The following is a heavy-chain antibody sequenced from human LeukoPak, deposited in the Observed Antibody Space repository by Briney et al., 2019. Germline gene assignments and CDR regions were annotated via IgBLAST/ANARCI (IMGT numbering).Heavy chain of an antibody. CDR1: GGTFSSYA. J-gene: IGHJ4*02. Sequence: SVKVSCKASGGTFSSYAISWVRQAPGQGLEWMGRIIPIFGTANYAQKFQGRVTITTEESTSTAYMELSSLRSEDTAVYYCARGGYCSSTSCYFLGDNYYFDYWGQGTLVTVSS. V-gene: IGHV1-69*05. D-gene: IGHD2-2*01. CDR2: IIPIFGTA. CDR3: ARGGYCSSTSCYFLGDNYYFDY.